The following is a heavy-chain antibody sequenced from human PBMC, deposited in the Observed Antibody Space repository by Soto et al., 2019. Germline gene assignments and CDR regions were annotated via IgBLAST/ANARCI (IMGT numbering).Heavy chain of an antibody. J-gene: IGHJ4*02. CDR1: GFTFNNFW. V-gene: IGHV3-74*01. CDR2: INSDGTTT. CDR3: VRDIR. Sequence: EVQLVESGGGLVQPGGSLRLSCAGSGFTFNNFWMYWVRQTPEKGLVWVSGINSDGTTTIYADSVKARFTISRDNAKNTLYLQMNSLTVEDTAISYFVRDIRWGQGTLVTVSS.